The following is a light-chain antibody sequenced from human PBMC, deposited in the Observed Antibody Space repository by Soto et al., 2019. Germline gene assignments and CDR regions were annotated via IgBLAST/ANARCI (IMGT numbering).Light chain of an antibody. CDR1: QGISTH. V-gene: IGKV1-16*01. CDR3: QQYVSYPYT. CDR2: AAS. J-gene: IGKJ2*01. Sequence: DIQMTQSPSSLSAFVGDGVTITCRASQGISTHLAWFQQRPGKAPKSLIYAASSLHSGVPSRFSGSGSGTDFTHTISSLQPEDFAIYYCQQYVSYPYTFGQRTKLEIK.